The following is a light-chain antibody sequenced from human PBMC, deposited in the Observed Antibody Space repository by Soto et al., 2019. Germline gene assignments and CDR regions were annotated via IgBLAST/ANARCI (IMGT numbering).Light chain of an antibody. CDR3: QQYNSYTLT. J-gene: IGKJ4*01. CDR1: QYIGDW. CDR2: KAS. Sequence: DIQMTHSPSTLAASVGYRVNITCRASQYIGDWLAWYQQKPGKAPKLLIYKASSLESGVPSRFRGSGYGTEFPITISSMKTDDFETYYCQQYNSYTLTFGGGTKVDIK. V-gene: IGKV1-5*03.